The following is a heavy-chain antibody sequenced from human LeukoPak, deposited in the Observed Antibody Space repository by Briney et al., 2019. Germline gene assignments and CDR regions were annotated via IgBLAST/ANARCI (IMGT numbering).Heavy chain of an antibody. J-gene: IGHJ4*02. CDR2: IYYSGST. Sequence: SETLSLTCTVSGGSISSSSYYWGWIRQPPGKGLEWIGSIYYSGSTYYNPSLKSRVTISVDTSKNQFSLKLSSVTAADTAVYYCARGTPAGPKFDYWGQGTLVTVSS. V-gene: IGHV4-39*07. CDR3: ARGTPAGPKFDY. CDR1: GGSISSSSYY. D-gene: IGHD6-25*01.